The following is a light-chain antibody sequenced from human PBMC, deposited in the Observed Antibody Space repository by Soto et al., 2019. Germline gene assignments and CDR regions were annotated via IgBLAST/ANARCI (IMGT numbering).Light chain of an antibody. CDR2: EVT. CDR1: SSDVGGYDY. CDR3: NSYTTSSTVV. J-gene: IGLJ3*02. Sequence: QSALTQPASVSGSPGQSITISCTGTSSDVGGYDYVSWFQQHPGKAPKLLIYEVTNRPSGVSNRFSGPKSGNTASLTISGLQAEDEADYYCNSYTTSSTVVFGGGTKLTVL. V-gene: IGLV2-14*01.